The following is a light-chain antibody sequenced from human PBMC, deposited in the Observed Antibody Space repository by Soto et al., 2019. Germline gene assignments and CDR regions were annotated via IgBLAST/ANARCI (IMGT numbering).Light chain of an antibody. J-gene: IGKJ1*01. CDR3: LQDYNYPRT. V-gene: IGKV1-6*01. Sequence: AIQMTQSPSSLSASVGDRVTITCRASQDIRKDLGWYQQKPGKAPKLLIYAASSLQSGVPSRFSGRGSGTDFTLTISSLQPEDFATYYCLQDYNYPRTFGQGTKVEIK. CDR1: QDIRKD. CDR2: AAS.